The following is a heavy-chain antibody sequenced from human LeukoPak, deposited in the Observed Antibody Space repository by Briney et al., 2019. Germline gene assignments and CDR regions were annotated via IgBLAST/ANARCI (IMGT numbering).Heavy chain of an antibody. D-gene: IGHD3-22*01. Sequence: SVKVSCKASGGTFSSYAISWVRQAPGQGLEWMGRIIPILGIANYAQKFQGRVTITADKSTSTAYMELSSLRSEDTAVYYCARVLANYYDSSGPLPGPGWFDPWGQGTLVTVSS. V-gene: IGHV1-69*04. CDR1: GGTFSSYA. CDR2: IIPILGIA. J-gene: IGHJ5*02. CDR3: ARVLANYYDSSGPLPGPGWFDP.